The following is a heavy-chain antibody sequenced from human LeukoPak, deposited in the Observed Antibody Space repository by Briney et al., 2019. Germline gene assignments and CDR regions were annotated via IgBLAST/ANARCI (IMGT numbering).Heavy chain of an antibody. Sequence: SQTLSLTCTVSGGSISSGDYYWSWIRQPPGKGLEWIGYIYYSGSTYYNPSLKSRVTISVDTSKNQFSLKLSSVTAADTAVYYCAGEYSGSLLHYDYWGQGTLVTVSS. CDR1: GGSISSGDYY. CDR3: AGEYSGSLLHYDY. D-gene: IGHD1-26*01. V-gene: IGHV4-30-4*01. J-gene: IGHJ4*02. CDR2: IYYSGST.